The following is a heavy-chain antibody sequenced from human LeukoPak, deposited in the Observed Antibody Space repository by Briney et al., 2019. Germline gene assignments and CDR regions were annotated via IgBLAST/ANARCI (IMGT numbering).Heavy chain of an antibody. CDR1: GGSISSHY. D-gene: IGHD5-24*01. Sequence: SETLSLTCTVSGGSISSHYWSWIRQPPGKGLEWIGYTYYSGSSNYNPSLKSRVTISIDTSKNQFSLKLSSVTAADTAVHYCARGGGYNSIDYWGQGTLVTVSS. CDR2: TYYSGSS. V-gene: IGHV4-59*11. J-gene: IGHJ4*02. CDR3: ARGGGYNSIDY.